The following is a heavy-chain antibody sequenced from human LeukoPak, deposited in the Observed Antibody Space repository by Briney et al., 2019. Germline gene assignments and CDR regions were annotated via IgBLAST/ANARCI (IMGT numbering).Heavy chain of an antibody. Sequence: GGSLRLSCAASGFTFISYSMNWVRQAPGKGLEWVSSISSSSSYIHYADSVKGRFTISRDNAKNSLYLEMNSLRAEDTALYYCAKDYGDYGFDYWGQGTLVTVSS. J-gene: IGHJ4*02. D-gene: IGHD4-17*01. CDR3: AKDYGDYGFDY. CDR2: ISSSSSYI. CDR1: GFTFISYS. V-gene: IGHV3-21*01.